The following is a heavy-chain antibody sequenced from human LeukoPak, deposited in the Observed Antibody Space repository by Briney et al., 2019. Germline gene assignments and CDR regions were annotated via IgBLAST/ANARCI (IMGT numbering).Heavy chain of an antibody. CDR3: ARDPGRFGELSGY. J-gene: IGHJ4*02. V-gene: IGHV4-61*02. CDR1: GGSISSGNYY. Sequence: SRTLSLTCTVSGGSISSGNYYWSWIRQPAGKGLEWIGRIYTSGSANYNPSLRSRVAISVDTSKNQFSLKLTSVTAADTAVYYCARDPGRFGELSGYWGQGTLVTVSS. CDR2: IYTSGSA. D-gene: IGHD3-10*01.